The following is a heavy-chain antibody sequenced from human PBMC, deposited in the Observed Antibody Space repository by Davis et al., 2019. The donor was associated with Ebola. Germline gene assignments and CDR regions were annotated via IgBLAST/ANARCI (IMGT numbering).Heavy chain of an antibody. CDR2: INHSGST. J-gene: IGHJ5*02. CDR1: GGSFSGYY. D-gene: IGHD2-15*01. CDR3: ARQIGYCSGGSCYWFDP. Sequence: SETLSLTCAVYGGSFSGYYWSWIRQPPGKGLEWIGEINHSGSTNYNPSLKSRVTISLDTSKNQFSLKLSSVTAADTAVYYCARQIGYCSGGSCYWFDPWGQGTLVTVSS. V-gene: IGHV4-34*01.